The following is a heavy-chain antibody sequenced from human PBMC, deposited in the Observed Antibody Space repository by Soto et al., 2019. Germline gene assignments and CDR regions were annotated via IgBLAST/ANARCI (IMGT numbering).Heavy chain of an antibody. CDR1: GFSLSTSGVG. CDR3: AHRPGTLGAPYGINWFDP. J-gene: IGHJ5*02. D-gene: IGHD4-17*01. V-gene: IGHV2-5*02. Sequence: QITLKESGPTLVKPTQTLTLTCTFSGFSLSTSGVGVGWIRQPPGKALEWLALIYWDDDKRYTPSLKSRLTITKDTSKNQVVLTMTNMDPVDTATYYCAHRPGTLGAPYGINWFDPWGQGTLVTVSS. CDR2: IYWDDDK.